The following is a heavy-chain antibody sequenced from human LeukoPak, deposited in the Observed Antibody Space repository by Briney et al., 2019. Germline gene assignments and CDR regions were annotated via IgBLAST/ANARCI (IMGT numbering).Heavy chain of an antibody. D-gene: IGHD5-24*01. CDR1: GFTFSSYE. J-gene: IGHJ4*02. CDR3: ARGSGSGDGYNYSDY. Sequence: GGSLRLSCAASGFTFSSYEMNWVRQAPGKGLEWVSSITPSSSFIYYAHSVKGRFTISRDYAKNSLYLQMNSLRAEDTAVYYCARGSGSGDGYNYSDYWGQGTLVTVSS. CDR2: ITPSSSFI. V-gene: IGHV3-21*01.